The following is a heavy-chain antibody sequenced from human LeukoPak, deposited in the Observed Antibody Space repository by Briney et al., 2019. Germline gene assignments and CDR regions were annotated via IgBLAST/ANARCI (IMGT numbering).Heavy chain of an antibody. CDR2: IKQDGSDK. CDR3: TSGYRGKDV. D-gene: IGHD3-16*02. CDR1: GFTFSAYW. Sequence: TGGSLRLSCAASGFTFSAYWMSWVRQAPGKGLEWVANIKQDGSDKFYADSMKGRFTISRDNAKNSVYLQMDSLRVEDTAVYYCTSGYRGKDVWGRGTTVTVSS. J-gene: IGHJ6*02. V-gene: IGHV3-7*01.